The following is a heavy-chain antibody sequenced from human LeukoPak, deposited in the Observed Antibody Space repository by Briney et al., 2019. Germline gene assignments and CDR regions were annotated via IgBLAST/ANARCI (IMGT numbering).Heavy chain of an antibody. D-gene: IGHD3-22*01. CDR2: IYYTGST. J-gene: IGHJ4*02. Sequence: KPSETLSLNCSVSGGSIINNRYFWGWIRQSPKKGLEWIGSIYYTGSTYDNPSLKSRVSISVDTSKNQFSLKLSSVTAADTAVYYCVRLLYDSSGYYYFDYWGQGTLVTVSS. CDR3: VRLLYDSSGYYYFDY. V-gene: IGHV4-39*01. CDR1: GGSIINNRYF.